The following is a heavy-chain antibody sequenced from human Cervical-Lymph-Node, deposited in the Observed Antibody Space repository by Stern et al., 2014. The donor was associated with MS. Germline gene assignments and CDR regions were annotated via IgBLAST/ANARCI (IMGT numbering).Heavy chain of an antibody. V-gene: IGHV1-69*01. CDR2: IIPIFGTA. J-gene: IGHJ6*02. Sequence: QVQLVQSGAEVKKPGSSVQVSCKTSGGTFSNSAFSWIRQAPGQGLEWMGGIIPIFGTATYAQRFQGRFTITAHESTSTAYMELSSLRSEDTALYYCARSAGYYSAMDVWGQGTTVTVSS. CDR1: GGTFSNSA. CDR3: ARSAGYYSAMDV. D-gene: IGHD3-3*01.